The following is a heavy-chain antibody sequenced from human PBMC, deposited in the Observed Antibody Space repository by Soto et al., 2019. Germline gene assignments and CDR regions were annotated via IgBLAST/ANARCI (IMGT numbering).Heavy chain of an antibody. Sequence: SETLSLTCAVSGASISDCDWWSWVRQPPGKGLEWIGEIHHSGATNHNSSVKSRVTISLDKSKNHLSLQLNSVTAADTAVYYCATRAYTASPYWGEGIMVTVSS. V-gene: IGHV4-4*02. J-gene: IGHJ4*02. CDR2: IHHSGAT. CDR1: GASISDCDW. D-gene: IGHD2-2*02. CDR3: ATRAYTASPY.